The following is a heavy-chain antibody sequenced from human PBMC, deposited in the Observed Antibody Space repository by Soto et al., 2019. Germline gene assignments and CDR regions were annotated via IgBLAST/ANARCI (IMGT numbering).Heavy chain of an antibody. Sequence: TETLSLTCTVYGDFISSYYWSWIRQPPGKGLEWIGYIYYSGSTNYNPSLKSRVTISVDTSKNQFSLKLSSVTAADTVVYYCARDEGYRGPRILVTVSS. V-gene: IGHV4-59*01. J-gene: IGHJ4*02. CDR3: ARDEGY. CDR1: GDFISSYY. CDR2: IYYSGST.